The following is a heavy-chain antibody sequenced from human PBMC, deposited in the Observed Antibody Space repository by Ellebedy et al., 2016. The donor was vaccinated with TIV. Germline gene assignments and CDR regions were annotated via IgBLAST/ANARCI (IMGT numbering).Heavy chain of an antibody. J-gene: IGHJ4*02. CDR1: GYTFTSYD. D-gene: IGHD6-19*01. V-gene: IGHV1-69*10. Sequence: AASVKVSCKASGYTFTSYDINWVRQATGQGLEWMGRIIPILGIANYAQKFQGRVTITADKSTSTAYMELSSLRTEDMAVFYCARTVSYSSGWYGYWGQGTLVTVSS. CDR3: ARTVSYSSGWYGY. CDR2: IIPILGIA.